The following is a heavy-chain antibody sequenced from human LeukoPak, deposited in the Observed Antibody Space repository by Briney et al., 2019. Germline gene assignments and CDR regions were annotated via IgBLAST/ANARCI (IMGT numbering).Heavy chain of an antibody. CDR3: ARGAGWLGDY. J-gene: IGHJ4*02. V-gene: IGHV1-2*06. CDR2: INPTGGST. Sequence: ASVKVSCKASGYTFTSYYMHWVRQAPGQGLEWMGLINPTGGSTGYAQKFQGRVTMTRDTSISTAYMELSRLRSDDTAVYYCARGAGWLGDYWGQGTLVTVSS. D-gene: IGHD6-19*01. CDR1: GYTFTSYY.